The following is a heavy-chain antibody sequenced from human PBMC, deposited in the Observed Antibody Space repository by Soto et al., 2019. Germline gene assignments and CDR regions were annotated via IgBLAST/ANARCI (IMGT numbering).Heavy chain of an antibody. CDR2: IYPGDSDT. D-gene: IGHD5-18*01. V-gene: IGHV5-51*01. CDR1: GYSFTSYW. Sequence: PGESLKISCKGSGYSFTSYWIGWVRQMPGKGLEWMGIIYPGDSDTRYSPPFQGQVTISADKSISTAYLQWSSLKASDTAMYYCARLNTAMVTLNYYYGMDVWGQGTTVTVSS. J-gene: IGHJ6*02. CDR3: ARLNTAMVTLNYYYGMDV.